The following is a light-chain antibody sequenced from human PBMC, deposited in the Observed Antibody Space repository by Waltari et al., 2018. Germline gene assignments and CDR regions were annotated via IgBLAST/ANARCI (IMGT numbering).Light chain of an antibody. Sequence: DIQMTPSPSSLSASVGDRVTITCRASQGISNYLAWYQQKPGTVPKLLISTASNLQSGVPSRFSGSGSATDFTLTISSLQPEDVATYYCQKYDSAPFAFGPGTRVDIK. J-gene: IGKJ3*01. CDR1: QGISNY. CDR2: TAS. CDR3: QKYDSAPFA. V-gene: IGKV1-27*01.